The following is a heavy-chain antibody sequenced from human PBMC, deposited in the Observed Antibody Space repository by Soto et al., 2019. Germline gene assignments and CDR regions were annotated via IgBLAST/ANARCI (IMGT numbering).Heavy chain of an antibody. Sequence: QVKLQESGPGLVQPAQTLSLRCTVSGGSITSGGIYWSWLSHHPRQGMEWIGYIYHSGSTTYNPSFTIRVPISVDTSQNQFSLTVTSLTAADTAVYYWSRFNARSGTEYFDYWGQGTLVTVSS. V-gene: IGHV4-31*03. D-gene: IGHD6-19*01. CDR1: GGSITSGGIY. CDR3: SRFNARSGTEYFDY. CDR2: IYHSGST. J-gene: IGHJ4*02.